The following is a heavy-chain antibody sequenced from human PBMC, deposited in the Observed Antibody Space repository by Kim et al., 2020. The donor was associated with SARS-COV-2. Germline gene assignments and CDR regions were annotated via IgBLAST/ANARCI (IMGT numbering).Heavy chain of an antibody. D-gene: IGHD2-2*01. CDR2: IRSKANSYAT. V-gene: IGHV3-73*01. CDR1: GFTFSGSA. CDR3: TSLIVVVPAAHDAFDI. Sequence: GGSLRLSCAASGFTFSGSAMHWVRQASGKGLEWVGRIRSKANSYATAYAASVKGRFTISRDDSKNTVYLQMNSLKTEDTAVYYCTSLIVVVPAAHDAFDIWSQGTMVTVSS. J-gene: IGHJ3*02.